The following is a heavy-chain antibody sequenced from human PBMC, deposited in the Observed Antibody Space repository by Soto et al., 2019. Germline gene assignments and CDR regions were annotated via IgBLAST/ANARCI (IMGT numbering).Heavy chain of an antibody. J-gene: IGHJ6*03. CDR1: GFTFSSYA. CDR3: ARALPYCTNGVCYTGRYYYYMDV. CDR2: ISSNGGST. Sequence: EVQLVESGGGLVQPGGSLRLSCAASGFTFSSYAMHWVRQAPGKGLEYVSAISSNGGSTYYANSVKGRFTISRDNSKNTLYLQMGGLRAEDMAVYYCARALPYCTNGVCYTGRYYYYMDVWGKGTTVTVSS. V-gene: IGHV3-64*01. D-gene: IGHD2-8*01.